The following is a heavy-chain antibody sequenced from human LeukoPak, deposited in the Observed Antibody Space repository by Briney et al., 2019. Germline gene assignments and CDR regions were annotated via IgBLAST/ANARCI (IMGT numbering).Heavy chain of an antibody. D-gene: IGHD3-16*01. CDR3: ARASRWGAFYDYVWGSSTAGSAASDY. Sequence: SGTLSLTCAVSGGSISSSNWWSWVRQPPGKGLEWIGEIYHSGSTNYNPSLKSRVTISVDTSKNQFSLKLSSVTAADTAVYYCARASRWGAFYDYVWGSSTAGSAASDYWGQGTLVTVSS. J-gene: IGHJ4*02. CDR2: IYHSGST. CDR1: GGSISSSNW. V-gene: IGHV4-4*02.